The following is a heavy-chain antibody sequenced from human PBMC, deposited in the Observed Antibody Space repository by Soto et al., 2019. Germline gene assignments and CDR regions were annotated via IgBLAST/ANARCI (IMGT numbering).Heavy chain of an antibody. CDR1: GFTFSSYS. V-gene: IGHV3-21*01. CDR3: ARAPVGVYDY. CDR2: ISSSRSYI. Sequence: GGSLRLSCAASGFTFSSYSMNWVRQAPGKGLEWVSSISSSRSYIYYADSVKGRFTISRDNAKNSLYLQMNSLRAEDTAVYYCARAPVGVYDYWGQGTLVTVSS. D-gene: IGHD1-26*01. J-gene: IGHJ4*02.